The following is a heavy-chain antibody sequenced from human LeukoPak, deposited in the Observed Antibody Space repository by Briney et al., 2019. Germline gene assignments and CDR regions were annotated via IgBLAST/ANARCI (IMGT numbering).Heavy chain of an antibody. CDR1: GYTFTSYG. CDR2: ISAYNGNT. J-gene: IGHJ3*02. CDR3: ATSLGGHDFLDAFDI. V-gene: IGHV1-18*01. D-gene: IGHD5-12*01. Sequence: ASVKVSCKASGYTFTSYGISWVRQAPGQGLEWMGWISAYNGNTNYAQKLQGRVTMTTDTSTSTAYMELRSLRSDDTAVYYCATSLGGHDFLDAFDIWGQGTMVTVSS.